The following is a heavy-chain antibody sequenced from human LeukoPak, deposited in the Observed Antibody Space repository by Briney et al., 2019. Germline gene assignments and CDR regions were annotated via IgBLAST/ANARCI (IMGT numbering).Heavy chain of an antibody. CDR2: ISGSGGST. CDR3: TKGRWLLFYYMDV. CDR1: GFTFSSYA. J-gene: IGHJ6*03. Sequence: GGSLRLSCAASGFTFSSYAMSWVRQAPGKGLEWVSAISGSGGSTYYADSVKGRFTISRDNSKNTLYLQMNSLRAEDTAVYYCTKGRWLLFYYMDVWGKGTTVTVSS. D-gene: IGHD2-21*02. V-gene: IGHV3-23*01.